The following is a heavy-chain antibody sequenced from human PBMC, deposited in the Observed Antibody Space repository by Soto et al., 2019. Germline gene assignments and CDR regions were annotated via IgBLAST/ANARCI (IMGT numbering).Heavy chain of an antibody. Sequence: GEALKISCKGSVYTFSSYWIGWVRQMPGKCLEWMGIIYPGDSDTXXSPSFQGXXTISAYKSISTXYLQWXSLKASDTAMYYCARPRSGYLQHWDQGTLVTVSS. CDR3: ARPRSGYLQH. D-gene: IGHD2-15*01. V-gene: IGHV5-51*01. CDR1: VYTFSSYW. CDR2: IYPGDSDT. J-gene: IGHJ1*01.